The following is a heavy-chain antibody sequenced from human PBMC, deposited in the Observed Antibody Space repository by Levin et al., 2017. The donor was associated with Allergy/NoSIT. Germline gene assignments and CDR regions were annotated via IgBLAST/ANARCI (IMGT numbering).Heavy chain of an antibody. CDR1: GYTFTSYG. D-gene: IGHD6-13*01. V-gene: IGHV1-18*01. J-gene: IGHJ4*02. CDR3: ARDLYSSSWGRNFDY. CDR2: ISAYNGNT. Sequence: GASVKVSCKASGYTFTSYGISWVRQAPGQGLEWMGWISAYNGNTNYAQKLQGRVTMTTDTSTSTAYMELRSLRSDDTAVYYCARDLYSSSWGRNFDYWGQGTLVTVSS.